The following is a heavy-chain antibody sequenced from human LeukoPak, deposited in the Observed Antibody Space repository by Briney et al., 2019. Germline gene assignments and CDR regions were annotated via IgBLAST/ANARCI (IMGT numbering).Heavy chain of an antibody. J-gene: IGHJ4*02. CDR1: GYTFTGYY. V-gene: IGHV1-2*02. D-gene: IGHD6-13*01. Sequence: ASVKVSCKASGYTFTGYYMHWVRQAPGQGLEWMGWINPNSGGTNYAQKVQGRVTMTRDTSISTAYMELSRLRSDDTAVYYCAREGSSSWYEGIDYWGQGTLVTVSS. CDR2: INPNSGGT. CDR3: AREGSSSWYEGIDY.